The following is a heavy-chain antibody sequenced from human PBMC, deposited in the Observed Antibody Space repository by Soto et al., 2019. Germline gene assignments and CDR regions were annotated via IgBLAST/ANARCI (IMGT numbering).Heavy chain of an antibody. CDR2: ISARGVTT. CDR3: AKGLRFGAGHGMDV. D-gene: IGHD3-10*01. V-gene: IGHV3-23*01. J-gene: IGHJ6*02. CDR1: GFTFSHYA. Sequence: EVQMLESGGDFVQPGGSLRLPCEASGFTFSHYAMSWFRQAPGKGLEWVTGISARGVTTYYVDSMKGRFKLSRENSKNTLYLQMNALRAQDMAVYYCAKGLRFGAGHGMDVWGQGNTVTVSS.